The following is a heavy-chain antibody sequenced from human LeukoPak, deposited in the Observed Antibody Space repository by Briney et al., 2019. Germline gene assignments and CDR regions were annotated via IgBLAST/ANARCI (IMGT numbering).Heavy chain of an antibody. CDR2: VSNGGSST. V-gene: IGHV3-23*01. CDR1: GFDFGTYA. Sequence: GGSLRLSCVASGFDFGTYAMSWVRQAPGKGPEWVSTVSNGGSSTYYADSVKGRFTISRDNSKNTLYLQMNSLRAEDTALYYCVKASSSSPQYNWFDAWGQGTLVTVSS. D-gene: IGHD6-6*01. CDR3: VKASSSSPQYNWFDA. J-gene: IGHJ5*02.